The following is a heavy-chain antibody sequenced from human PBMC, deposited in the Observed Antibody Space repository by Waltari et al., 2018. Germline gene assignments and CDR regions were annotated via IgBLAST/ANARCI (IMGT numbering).Heavy chain of an antibody. J-gene: IGHJ4*02. CDR1: GGSISSSSYY. D-gene: IGHD3-16*01. Sequence: QLQLQESGPGLVKPSETLSLTCTVSGGSISSSSYYWGWIRQPPGKGREWIGSIYYSGSTYYNPSLKSRVTISIDTSKNQFSLKLSSVTAADTAVYYCATEKGGLNLKWGQGTLVTVSS. V-gene: IGHV4-39*01. CDR2: IYYSGST. CDR3: ATEKGGLNLK.